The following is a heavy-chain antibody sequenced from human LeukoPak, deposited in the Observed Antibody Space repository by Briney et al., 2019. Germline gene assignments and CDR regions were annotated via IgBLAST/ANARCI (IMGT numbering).Heavy chain of an antibody. D-gene: IGHD3-22*01. CDR2: ISWNSGSI. CDR3: AKSFDYYDSSGQSNAPFDY. CDR1: GFTFDDYT. J-gene: IGHJ4*02. Sequence: GRSLRLSCAASGFTFDDYTMHWVRQAPGKGLEWVSGISWNSGSIGYADSVKGRFTISRDNAKNSLYLQMNSLRAEDTALYYCAKSFDYYDSSGQSNAPFDYWGQGTLVTVSS. V-gene: IGHV3-9*01.